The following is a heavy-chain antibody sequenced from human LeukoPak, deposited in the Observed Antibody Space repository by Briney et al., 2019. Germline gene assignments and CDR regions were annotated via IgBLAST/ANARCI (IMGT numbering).Heavy chain of an antibody. J-gene: IGHJ3*02. D-gene: IGHD1-26*01. CDR3: ARDEWGDAFDI. CDR1: GFTFSSYS. CDR2: ISSSSSYI. V-gene: IGHV3-21*01. Sequence: GSLRLSCAASGFTFSSYSMNWVHQAPGKGLEWVSSISSSSSYIHSADSVRGRFTISRDNAKNSLFLQMNSLRAEDTAVYYCARDEWGDAFDIWGQGTMVTVFS.